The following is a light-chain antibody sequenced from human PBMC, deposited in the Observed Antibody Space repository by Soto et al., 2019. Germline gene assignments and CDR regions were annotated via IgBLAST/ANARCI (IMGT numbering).Light chain of an antibody. CDR2: AAL. CDR3: LKSTHFPYT. J-gene: IGKJ2*01. V-gene: IGKV1-17*01. Sequence: STSVGDRATITFRASQGIRNDLGWYHQMPVKAPKRLIYAALYLQSGVSSRFSGSGSGTEFTLTISSVQFFFLMIWRSLKSTHFPYT. CDR1: QGIRND.